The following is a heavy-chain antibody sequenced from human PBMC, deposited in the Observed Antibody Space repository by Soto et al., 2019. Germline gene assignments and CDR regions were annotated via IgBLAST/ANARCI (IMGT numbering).Heavy chain of an antibody. D-gene: IGHD2-2*01. CDR1: GYTFTSYD. Sequence: AVKVSCKASGYTFTSYDINWVRQATGQGLEGMGWMNPNSGNTGYAQKFQGRVTMTRNTSISTAYMELSSLRSEDTAVYYCARPSEWGLVCSSTXCSSPGRFVYYYYGMDVWGQGTTVTVSS. J-gene: IGHJ6*02. CDR2: MNPNSGNT. V-gene: IGHV1-8*01. CDR3: ARPSEWGLVCSSTXCSSPGRFVYYYYGMDV.